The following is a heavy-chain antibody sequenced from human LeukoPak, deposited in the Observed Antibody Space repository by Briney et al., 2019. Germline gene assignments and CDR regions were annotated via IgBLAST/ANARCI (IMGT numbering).Heavy chain of an antibody. D-gene: IGHD3-9*01. CDR1: GFTFRSYT. V-gene: IGHV3-21*01. J-gene: IGHJ4*02. CDR3: ARDGYDILTGFSLYYFEY. CDR2: ISSSSTYI. Sequence: GGSLRLSCAASGFTFRSYTMNWVRQAPGKGLEWVSSISSSSTYIYYADSLKGRFTISRDNAKNSLYLQMNSLRAEDTAVYYCARDGYDILTGFSLYYFEYWGQGTLVTVSS.